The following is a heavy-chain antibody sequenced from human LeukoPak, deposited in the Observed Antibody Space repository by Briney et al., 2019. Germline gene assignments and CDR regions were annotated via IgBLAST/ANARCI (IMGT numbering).Heavy chain of an antibody. D-gene: IGHD3-10*01. CDR1: GGSFSGYY. V-gene: IGHV4-34*01. J-gene: IGHJ4*02. CDR2: INHSGST. CDR3: ARELLWFGEFDY. Sequence: PSETLSLTCAVYGGSFSGYYWSWIRQPPGKGLEWIGEINHSGSTNYNPSLKSRVTISVDTSKNQFSLQLNSVTPEDTAVYYCARELLWFGEFDYWGQGTLVTVSS.